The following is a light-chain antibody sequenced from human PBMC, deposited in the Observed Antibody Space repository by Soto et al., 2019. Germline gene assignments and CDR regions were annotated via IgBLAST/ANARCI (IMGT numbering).Light chain of an antibody. CDR2: DAS. Sequence: ENVWTLYAATLSLSAKERAALSCRASQSISNYLAWYQQKPGQAPRLLIYDASNRATGIPARFSGSGSGTDFTLTISSLEPEDFAVYYCQQRSNWPLTFGGGTKVDIK. CDR3: QQRSNWPLT. V-gene: IGKV3-11*01. CDR1: QSISNY. J-gene: IGKJ4*01.